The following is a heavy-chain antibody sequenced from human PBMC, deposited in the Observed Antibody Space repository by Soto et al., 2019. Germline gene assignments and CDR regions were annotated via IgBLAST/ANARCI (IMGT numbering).Heavy chain of an antibody. CDR3: ASGLDTAMVPDYYYYYGMDV. CDR1: GYTFTSYA. CDR2: INAGNGNT. J-gene: IGHJ6*02. Sequence: ASVKVSCKASGYTFTSYAMHWVRQAPGQRLEWMGWINAGNGNTKYSQKFQGRVTITRDTSASTAYMELSSLRSEDTAVYYCASGLDTAMVPDYYYYYGMDVWGQGTTVTVSS. V-gene: IGHV1-3*01. D-gene: IGHD5-18*01.